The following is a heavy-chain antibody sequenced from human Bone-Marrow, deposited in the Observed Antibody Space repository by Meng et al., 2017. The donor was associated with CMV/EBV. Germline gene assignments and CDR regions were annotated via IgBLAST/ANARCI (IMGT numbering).Heavy chain of an antibody. V-gene: IGHV4-39*07. Sequence: SETLSLTCSVSGDSINSSSFYWGWIRQPPGKGLEWIESVYYSGRSNYASSLKSRVTISVDTSKNQFSLKLTSVTAADSAVYYCVSGLGYWGQGTLVTVSS. J-gene: IGHJ4*02. CDR1: GDSINSSSFY. D-gene: IGHD2/OR15-2a*01. CDR2: VYYSGRS. CDR3: VSGLGY.